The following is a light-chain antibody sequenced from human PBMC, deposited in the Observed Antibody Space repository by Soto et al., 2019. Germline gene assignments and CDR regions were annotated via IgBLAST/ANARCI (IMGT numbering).Light chain of an antibody. CDR1: SSNIGAGYD. V-gene: IGLV1-40*01. CDR3: QSYDSSLSGSTV. CDR2: DNS. J-gene: IGLJ2*01. Sequence: QSVLTQPPSVSGAPGQRVTISCTGSSSNIGAGYDVHWYQQLPGIAPKLLVYDNSNRPSGVPDRFSGAKSGTSASLAITGLQAEDEADYYCQSYDSSLSGSTVFGGGTKLTVL.